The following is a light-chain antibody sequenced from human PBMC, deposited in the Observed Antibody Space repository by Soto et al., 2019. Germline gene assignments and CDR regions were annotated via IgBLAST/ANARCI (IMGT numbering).Light chain of an antibody. J-gene: IGKJ4*01. CDR1: QSVSNN. Sequence: EIVMTQSPVTLSVSPGGRASLSCRASQSVSNNLAWYLQKPGQAPRLLIYGASTRATGIPARFSGSGSGTEFTLTISSLQSEDCAVYYCQQYNNCPLTFGGRTKVEIK. CDR2: GAS. V-gene: IGKV3-15*01. CDR3: QQYNNCPLT.